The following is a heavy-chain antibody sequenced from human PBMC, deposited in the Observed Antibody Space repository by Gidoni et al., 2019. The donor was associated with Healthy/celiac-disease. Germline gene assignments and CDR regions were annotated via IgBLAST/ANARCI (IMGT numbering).Heavy chain of an antibody. CDR3: ARGIAGYSSGWYIWYFDL. J-gene: IGHJ2*01. V-gene: IGHV4-61*02. CDR2: IYTSGST. D-gene: IGHD6-19*01. Sequence: QVQLQESGPGLVKPSQTLSLPCTVSGGSISSGRYYWSWIRQPAGKGLEWIGRIYTSGSTNYDPSLKSRVTISVDTSKNQFSLKLSSVTAADTAVYYCARGIAGYSSGWYIWYFDLWGRGTLVTVSS. CDR1: GGSISSGRYY.